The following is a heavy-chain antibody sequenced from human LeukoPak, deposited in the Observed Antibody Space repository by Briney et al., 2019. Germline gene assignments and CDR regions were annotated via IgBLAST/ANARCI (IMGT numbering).Heavy chain of an antibody. V-gene: IGHV3-48*01. CDR2: ISSSSSTI. CDR1: GFTFSSYS. CDR3: ARDRYSSGWTGVDAFDI. Sequence: GGSLRLSCAASGFTFSSYSMNWVRQAPGKGLEWVSYISSSSSTIYYADSVKGRFTISRDNAKNSLYLQMNSLRAEDTAVYYCARDRYSSGWTGVDAFDIWGQGTMVTVSS. J-gene: IGHJ3*02. D-gene: IGHD6-19*01.